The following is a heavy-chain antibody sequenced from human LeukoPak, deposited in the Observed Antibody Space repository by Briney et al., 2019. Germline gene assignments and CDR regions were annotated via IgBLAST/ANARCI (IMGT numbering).Heavy chain of an antibody. CDR3: ARDILTGYLPDY. Sequence: GGSLRLSCAASGFTFRNSDMHWVRQAPGKGLEWVAFIQSDGGNKYYADSVKGRFTISRDNSKNTLYLQMNSLRAEDTAVYYCARDILTGYLPDYWGQGTLVTVSS. CDR2: IQSDGGNK. J-gene: IGHJ4*02. CDR1: GFTFRNSD. V-gene: IGHV3-30*02. D-gene: IGHD3-9*01.